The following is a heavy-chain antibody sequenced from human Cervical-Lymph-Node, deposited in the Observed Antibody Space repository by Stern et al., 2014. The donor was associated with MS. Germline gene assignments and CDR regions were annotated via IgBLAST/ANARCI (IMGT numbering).Heavy chain of an antibody. J-gene: IGHJ6*02. V-gene: IGHV3-74*01. CDR3: SRDPVTIFGVDTKTYYYGMDV. CDR2: IKTDGSST. CDR1: GFAFSSYW. D-gene: IGHD3-3*01. Sequence: EVQLVESGGGLVQPGGSLRLSCAASGFAFSSYWMHWVRQAPGKGLVWVSRIKTDGSSTSCGDSVKARFIISRDNAKNTLYLQMNSLRAEDTAVYYCSRDPVTIFGVDTKTYYYGMDVWGQGTTVTVSS.